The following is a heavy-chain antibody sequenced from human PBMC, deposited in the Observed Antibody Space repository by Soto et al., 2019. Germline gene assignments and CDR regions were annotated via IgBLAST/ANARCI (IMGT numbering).Heavy chain of an antibody. CDR2: ISYDESKK. CDR3: ATLEYTKLSYRYGLDI. Sequence: QVQLVESGGNVVQAGRSLRLSCAVSRFTFSSYGMHWVRQAPGKGLEWVSFISYDESKKYYADSVKGRFTISRDNSKNTLYLQMNRLRPADTAVYYCATLEYTKLSYRYGLDIWGQGTTVTVSS. V-gene: IGHV3-30*03. CDR1: RFTFSSYG. J-gene: IGHJ6*02. D-gene: IGHD5-18*01.